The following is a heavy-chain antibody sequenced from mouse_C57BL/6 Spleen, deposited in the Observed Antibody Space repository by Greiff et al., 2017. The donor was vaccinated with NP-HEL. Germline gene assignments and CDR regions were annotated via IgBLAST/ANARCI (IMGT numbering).Heavy chain of an antibody. D-gene: IGHD3-2*02. Sequence: LMESGAELVKPGASVKISCKASGYAFSSYWMNWVKQRPGKGLEWIGQIYPGDGDTNYNGKFKGKATLTADKSSSTAYMQLSSLTSEDSAVYFCARPSSGSLFDYWGQGTTLTVSS. CDR3: ARPSSGSLFDY. CDR2: IYPGDGDT. CDR1: GYAFSSYW. V-gene: IGHV1-80*01. J-gene: IGHJ2*01.